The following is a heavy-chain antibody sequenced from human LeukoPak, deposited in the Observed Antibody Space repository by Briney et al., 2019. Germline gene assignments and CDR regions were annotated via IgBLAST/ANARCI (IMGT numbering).Heavy chain of an antibody. V-gene: IGHV4-34*01. J-gene: IGHJ4*02. D-gene: IGHD2-21*01. CDR1: GGSFSGYY. CDR2: INHGGST. CDR3: ARSSYFPPRTPNY. Sequence: PSETLSLTCAVYGGSFSGYYWSWIRQPPGKGLEWIGEINHGGSTNYNPSLKSRVTISVDTSKNQFSLKLSSVTAADTAVYYCARSSYFPPRTPNYWGQGTLVTVSS.